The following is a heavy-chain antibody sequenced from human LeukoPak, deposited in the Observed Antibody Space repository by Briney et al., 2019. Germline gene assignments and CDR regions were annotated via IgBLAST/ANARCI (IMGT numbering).Heavy chain of an antibody. CDR3: ARHGREDVVDFDN. V-gene: IGHV4-59*08. D-gene: IGHD2-21*01. J-gene: IGHJ4*02. Sequence: SETLSLTCSVSGGSLTSYYWSWIRQSPGKALEWIGYIYYRGNTNYNPSLKSRVTISVDTSTKQFSLRLSSVTAADTAVYYCARHGREDVVDFDNWGEGTLVTVSS. CDR2: IYYRGNT. CDR1: GGSLTSYY.